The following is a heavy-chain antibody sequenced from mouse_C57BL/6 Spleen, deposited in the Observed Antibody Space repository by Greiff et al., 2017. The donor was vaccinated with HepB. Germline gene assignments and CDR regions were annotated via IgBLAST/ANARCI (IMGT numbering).Heavy chain of an antibody. D-gene: IGHD2-3*01. J-gene: IGHJ1*03. CDR3: ARSIYDGYHPYWYFDV. V-gene: IGHV1-82*01. CDR2: IYPGDGDT. CDR1: GYAFSSSW. Sequence: VKLQQSGPELVKPGASVKISCKASGYAFSSSWMNWVKQRPGKGLEWIGRIYPGDGDTNYNGKFKGKATLTADKSSSTAYMQLSSLTSEDSAVYFCARSIYDGYHPYWYFDVWGTGTTLTVSS.